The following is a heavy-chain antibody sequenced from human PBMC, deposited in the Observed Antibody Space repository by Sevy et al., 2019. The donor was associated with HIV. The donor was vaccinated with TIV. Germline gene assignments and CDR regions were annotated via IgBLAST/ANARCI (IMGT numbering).Heavy chain of an antibody. CDR1: GYTFTNYY. Sequence: ASVKVSCKTSGYTFTNYYIHWVRQAPGQGLEWMGVINPSGGSTYYAQKFQGRVIMTRDTSTTTIYMDLSSLRSEDTAVYFRARGDGTGRCFDSWGQGTLVTVSS. D-gene: IGHD2-2*01. CDR2: INPSGGST. V-gene: IGHV1-46*03. J-gene: IGHJ4*02. CDR3: ARGDGTGRCFDS.